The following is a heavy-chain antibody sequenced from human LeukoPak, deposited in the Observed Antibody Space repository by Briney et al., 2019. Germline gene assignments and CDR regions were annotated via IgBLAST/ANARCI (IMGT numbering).Heavy chain of an antibody. CDR1: GGSISSYY. CDR2: IYYSGST. V-gene: IGHV4-59*01. CDR3: ARDNWNYGSSMDV. D-gene: IGHD1-7*01. J-gene: IGHJ6*02. Sequence: SETLSLTCTVSGGSISSYYWSWIRQPPGKGLEWIGYIYYSGSTNYNPSLKSRVTISVDTSKNQFSLKLSSVTAADTAVYYCARDNWNYGSSMDVWGQGTMVTVSS.